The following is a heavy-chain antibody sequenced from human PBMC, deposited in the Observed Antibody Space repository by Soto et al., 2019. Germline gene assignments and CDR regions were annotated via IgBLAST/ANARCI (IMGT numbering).Heavy chain of an antibody. CDR3: ARYGSGSYCPSTFDY. V-gene: IGHV4-31*03. J-gene: IGHJ4*02. CDR2: IYYSGST. CDR1: GGSISSSGYN. Sequence: QVQLQESGPGLVKPSQTLSLTCTVSGGSISSSGYNWSWIRQHPGKGLEWIGYIYYSGSTYYNPSLKSRVTISVDTSQNQFSLKLSSVTAAETAGYFSARYGSGSYCPSTFDYWCQGILVTFSS. D-gene: IGHD3-10*01.